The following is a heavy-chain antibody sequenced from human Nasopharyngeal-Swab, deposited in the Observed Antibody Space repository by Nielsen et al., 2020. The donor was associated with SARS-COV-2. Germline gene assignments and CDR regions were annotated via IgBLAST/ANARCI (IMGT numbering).Heavy chain of an antibody. J-gene: IGHJ6*03. CDR1: GYTFTSYD. V-gene: IGHV1-8*01. CDR2: MNPNSGNT. D-gene: IGHD4-17*01. CDR3: ARGGYGDYLGYYYYMDV. Sequence: ASVKVSCKASGYTFTSYDINWVRQATGQELEWMGWMNPNSGNTGYAQKFQGRVTMTRNTSISTAYMELSSLRSEDTAVYYCARGGYGDYLGYYYYMDVWGKGTTVTVSS.